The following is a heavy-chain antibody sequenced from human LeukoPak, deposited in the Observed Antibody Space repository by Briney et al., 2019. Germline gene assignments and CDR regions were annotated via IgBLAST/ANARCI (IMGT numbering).Heavy chain of an antibody. CDR1: GYTFSTYG. CDR2: ISGHNDNA. Sequence: GASVKVSCKASGYTFSTYGISWVRPAPGQGLEWLGWISGHNDNANYVQEFQDRVTMTTDTSTTTAYMELRSLTSDDTAVYFCARYLGHSSGSKRGFDYWGQGTLVTVSS. CDR3: ARYLGHSSGSKRGFDY. V-gene: IGHV1-18*01. J-gene: IGHJ4*02. D-gene: IGHD6-19*01.